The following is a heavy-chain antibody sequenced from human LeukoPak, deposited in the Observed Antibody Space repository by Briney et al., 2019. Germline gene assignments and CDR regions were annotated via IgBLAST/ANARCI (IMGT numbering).Heavy chain of an antibody. Sequence: SETLSLTCTVSGGSISSYYWSWIRQPPGKGLEWIGYIYYSGSTNYNPSLKSRVTISVDTSKNQFSLKLSSVTAADTAVYYCARVGSGGWTSYYYYMDVWGKGTTVTVSS. CDR2: IYYSGST. J-gene: IGHJ6*03. D-gene: IGHD6-19*01. V-gene: IGHV4-59*01. CDR3: ARVGSGGWTSYYYYMDV. CDR1: GGSISSYY.